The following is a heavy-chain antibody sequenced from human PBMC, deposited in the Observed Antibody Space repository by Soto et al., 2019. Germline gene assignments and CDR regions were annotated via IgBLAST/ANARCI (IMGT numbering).Heavy chain of an antibody. CDR3: ANFGSSFLGDYGMDV. V-gene: IGHV3-23*01. CDR2: ISGSGGST. Sequence: GGSLRLSCAASGFTFSSYAMSWVRQAPGKGLEGVSAISGSGGSTYYADSVKGRFTISRDNSKNTLYLQMNSLRAEDTAVYYCANFGSSFLGDYGMDVWGQGTTVTVSS. CDR1: GFTFSSYA. J-gene: IGHJ6*02. D-gene: IGHD6-6*01.